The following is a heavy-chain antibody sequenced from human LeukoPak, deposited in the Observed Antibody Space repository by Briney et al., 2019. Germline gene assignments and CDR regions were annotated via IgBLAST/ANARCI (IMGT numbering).Heavy chain of an antibody. Sequence: KPSETLSLTCTVSGGSISRSSYYGGCIRQPPGKGLEWIGSIHYSGIIYYNPSLKSRVTISVDTSKNHFSLKLSSVTAADTAVYYCARHQEVDFDLWGRGTLVTVSS. J-gene: IGHJ2*01. CDR3: ARHQEVDFDL. V-gene: IGHV4-39*01. CDR2: IHYSGII. CDR1: GGSISRSSYY.